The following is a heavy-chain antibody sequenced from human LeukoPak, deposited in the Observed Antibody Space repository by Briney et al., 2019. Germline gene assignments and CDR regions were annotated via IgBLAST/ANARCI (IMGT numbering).Heavy chain of an antibody. J-gene: IGHJ6*03. V-gene: IGHV1-18*01. Sequence: ASVKVSCKASGYTFTSYGISWVRQAPGQGLEWMGWISAYNGNTNYAQKLQGRVTMTTDTSTSTAYMELRSLRSDDTAVYYCARSSSSGWSYYYYYMDVWGKGTTVTISS. CDR3: ARSSSSGWSYYYYYMDV. CDR2: ISAYNGNT. D-gene: IGHD6-19*01. CDR1: GYTFTSYG.